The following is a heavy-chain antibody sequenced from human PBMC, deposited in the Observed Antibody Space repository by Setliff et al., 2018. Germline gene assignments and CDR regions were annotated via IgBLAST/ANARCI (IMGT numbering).Heavy chain of an antibody. CDR1: GGSFSDYY. CDR3: ARTGTYRYFDY. Sequence: SETLSLTCGASGGSFSDYYWSWIRQTPGKGLEWIGEINHSGSTKCNPSLKSRVTLSVDTPKNQFSLKLRSVTAADTAVYYCARTGTYRYFDYWGQGALVTVSS. D-gene: IGHD1-1*01. CDR2: INHSGST. J-gene: IGHJ4*02. V-gene: IGHV4-34*01.